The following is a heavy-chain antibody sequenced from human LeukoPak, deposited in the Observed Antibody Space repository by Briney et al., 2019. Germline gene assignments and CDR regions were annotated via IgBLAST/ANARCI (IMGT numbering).Heavy chain of an antibody. D-gene: IGHD6-19*01. CDR2: LYYSGST. CDR1: GGSISSSSYY. Sequence: PSETLSLTCTVSGGSISSSSYYWGWIRQPPGKGLEWIGSLYYSGSTYYNPSLKSRVTISVDTSKNQFSLKLGSVTAADTAVYYCARDIPLLSSGWPYNSDYWGQGTLVTVSS. CDR3: ARDIPLLSSGWPYNSDY. J-gene: IGHJ4*02. V-gene: IGHV4-39*07.